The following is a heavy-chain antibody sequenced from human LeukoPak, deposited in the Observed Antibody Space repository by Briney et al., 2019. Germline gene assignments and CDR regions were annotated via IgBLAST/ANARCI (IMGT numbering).Heavy chain of an antibody. CDR3: AKAGPVVVVAARLDY. J-gene: IGHJ4*02. CDR2: ISYDGSNK. D-gene: IGHD2-15*01. V-gene: IGHV3-30*04. Sequence: GGSLRLSCAASGFTFSSYAMHWVRQAPGKGLEWVAVISYDGSNKYYADSVKGRFTISRDNSKNTLYLQMNSLRAEDTAVYYCAKAGPVVVVAARLDYWGQGTLVTVSS. CDR1: GFTFSSYA.